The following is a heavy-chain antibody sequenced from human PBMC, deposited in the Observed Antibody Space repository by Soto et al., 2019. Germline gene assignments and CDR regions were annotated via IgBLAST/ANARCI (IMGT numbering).Heavy chain of an antibody. J-gene: IGHJ3*02. D-gene: IGHD3-22*01. CDR3: ARELLFYDSDGFSWDDAFDI. CDR2: IYQSGST. Sequence: TLSLTCAVPGGSLSSSAYSWSWIRQPPGKGLEWIGFIYQSGSTYYNPSLKSRVTMSLDRPKNQFSLKLSSVTAADTAVYYCARELLFYDSDGFSWDDAFDIWGQGTMVTVSS. V-gene: IGHV4-30-2*01. CDR1: GGSLSSSAYS.